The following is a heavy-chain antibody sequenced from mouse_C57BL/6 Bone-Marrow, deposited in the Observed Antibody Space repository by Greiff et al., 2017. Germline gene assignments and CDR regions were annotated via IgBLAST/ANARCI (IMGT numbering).Heavy chain of an antibody. V-gene: IGHV14-2*01. Sequence: VQLQQSGAELVKPGASVKLSCTASGFNIKDYYMHWVKQRTEQGLEWIGRIDPEDGETKSAPKFQGKATITADTSSNTAYLQLSSLTSEDTAVYYCARNSFITTVVVVDYWGQGTTLTVSS. CDR2: IDPEDGET. CDR3: ARNSFITTVVVVDY. D-gene: IGHD1-1*01. J-gene: IGHJ2*01. CDR1: GFNIKDYY.